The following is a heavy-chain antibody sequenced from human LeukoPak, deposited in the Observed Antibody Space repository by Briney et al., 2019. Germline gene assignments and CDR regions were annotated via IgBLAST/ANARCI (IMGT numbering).Heavy chain of an antibody. Sequence: SETLSLTCAIHGGSLTDYYWSWIRQHPGKGLEWIGYIYYSGSTYYNPSLKSRVTISVDTSKNQFSLKLSSVTAADTAVYYCARDDYSSGYVDYWGQGTLVTVSS. CDR1: GGSLTDYY. J-gene: IGHJ4*02. CDR2: IYYSGST. CDR3: ARDDYSSGYVDY. D-gene: IGHD3-22*01. V-gene: IGHV4-31*11.